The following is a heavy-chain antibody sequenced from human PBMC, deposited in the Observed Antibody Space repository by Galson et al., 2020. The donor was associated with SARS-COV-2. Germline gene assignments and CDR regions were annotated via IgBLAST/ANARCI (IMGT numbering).Heavy chain of an antibody. CDR2: ISYSGST. J-gene: IGHJ6*03. V-gene: IGHV4-31*01. CDR3: ARGHYSSDWYRRVHYYYVDV. Sequence: SQTLSLTCTVSGDSISSGGYYSSWIRQHPGKGLEWIGYISYSGSTYYNPSLKSLTTMSVDTSKNQFFLELSSVTAADTAVYYCARGHYSSDWYRRVHYYYVDVWGKGTTVTVSS. CDR1: GDSISSGGYY. D-gene: IGHD6-19*01.